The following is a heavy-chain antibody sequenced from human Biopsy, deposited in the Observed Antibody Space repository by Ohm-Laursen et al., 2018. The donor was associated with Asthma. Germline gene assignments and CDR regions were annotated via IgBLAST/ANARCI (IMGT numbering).Heavy chain of an antibody. J-gene: IGHJ4*02. CDR1: EFTFSSYW. CDR2: INSDGSST. D-gene: IGHD6-13*01. CDR3: ARGPAWQQLDN. Sequence: SLRLSCSASEFTFSSYWMHWVRQAPGKGLVWVSRINSDGSSTSYADSVKGRFTISRDNAKNTLYLEMNSLRAEDTAVYYCARGPAWQQLDNWGQGTLVTVSS. V-gene: IGHV3-74*01.